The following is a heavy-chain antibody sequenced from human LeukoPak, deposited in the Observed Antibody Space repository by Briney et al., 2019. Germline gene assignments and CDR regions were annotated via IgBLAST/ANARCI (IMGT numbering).Heavy chain of an antibody. Sequence: PSETLSLTCTVSGGSISSYYWSWIRQPPGKGLEWIGYIYYSGSTNYNPSLKSRVTISVDTSKNQFSLKLSSVTAADTAVYYCARSGEITIFGVVIEPYYYYYYGMDVWGQGTTVTVSS. CDR2: IYYSGST. D-gene: IGHD3-3*01. V-gene: IGHV4-59*01. CDR3: ARSGEITIFGVVIEPYYYYYYGMDV. CDR1: GGSISSYY. J-gene: IGHJ6*02.